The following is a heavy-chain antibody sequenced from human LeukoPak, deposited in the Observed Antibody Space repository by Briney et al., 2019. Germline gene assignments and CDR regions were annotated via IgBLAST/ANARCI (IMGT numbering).Heavy chain of an antibody. Sequence: ASVTVSCKASGYTFTGYYMHWVRQAPGQGLEWMGWINPNSGGTNYAQKFQGWVTMTRDTSISTAYMELSRLRSDDTAVYYCAKDSGIYSYGYRWRGYYFDYWGQGTLVTVSS. V-gene: IGHV1-2*04. D-gene: IGHD5-18*01. CDR3: AKDSGIYSYGYRWRGYYFDY. J-gene: IGHJ4*02. CDR1: GYTFTGYY. CDR2: INPNSGGT.